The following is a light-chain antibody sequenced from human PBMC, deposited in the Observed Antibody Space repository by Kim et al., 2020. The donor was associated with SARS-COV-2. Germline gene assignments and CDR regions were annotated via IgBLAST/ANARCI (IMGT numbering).Light chain of an antibody. CDR2: YDI. Sequence: SYELTQPPSVSVAPGKTARITCGGNNIGDKSVHWYQQKPGQAPVLVIYYDIDRPSGIPERFSGSNSGNTATLTISRVEAGDEADYYCQVWDSNSDLVFGGGTQLTVL. V-gene: IGLV3-21*04. CDR3: QVWDSNSDLV. CDR1: NIGDKS. J-gene: IGLJ2*01.